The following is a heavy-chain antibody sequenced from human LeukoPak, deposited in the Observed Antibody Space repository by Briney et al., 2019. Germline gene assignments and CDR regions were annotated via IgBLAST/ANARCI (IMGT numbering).Heavy chain of an antibody. J-gene: IGHJ4*02. CDR3: AKDRAESQHLVRYFDY. CDR1: GFTFSSYG. Sequence: GRSLRLSCAASGFTFSSYGMHWVRQAPGKGLEWVAVIWHDGSNKYYADSVKGRFTISRDNSKNTLSLQMDSLRGEDTAVYYCAKDRAESQHLVRYFDYWGQGTLVTVSS. D-gene: IGHD6-13*01. CDR2: IWHDGSNK. V-gene: IGHV3-33*06.